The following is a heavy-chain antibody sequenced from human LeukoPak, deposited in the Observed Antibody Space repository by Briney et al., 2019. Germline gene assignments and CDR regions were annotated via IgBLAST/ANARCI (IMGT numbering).Heavy chain of an antibody. J-gene: IGHJ4*02. V-gene: IGHV3-21*01. D-gene: IGHD1-26*01. CDR1: GFIFSRYS. CDR2: ISSTSTYI. Sequence: GGSLRLSCAGSGFIFSRYSMNWVRQAPGKGVEGVSSISSTSTYIYYADSVKGRFTISRDNAKNSLYLQMNSLRAEDTAVYYCATVTGYYSYWGQGTLVTVSS. CDR3: ATVTGYYSY.